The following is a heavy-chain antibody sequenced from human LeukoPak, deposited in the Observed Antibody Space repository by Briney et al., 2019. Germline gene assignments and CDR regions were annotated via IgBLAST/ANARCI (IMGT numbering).Heavy chain of an antibody. J-gene: IGHJ6*03. CDR2: ITSSSAYV. V-gene: IGHV3-21*01. CDR3: ARDPYSGNLGPTYYYCMDV. Sequence: PGGSLRLSCAASGFTFSTYNMNWVRQAPGKGLEWVSAITSSSAYVYYADSVRGRFTISRDNAENSLYLQMNSLRDDDTAVYYCARDPYSGNLGPTYYYCMDVWGKGTTVTVSS. D-gene: IGHD1-26*01. CDR1: GFTFSTYN.